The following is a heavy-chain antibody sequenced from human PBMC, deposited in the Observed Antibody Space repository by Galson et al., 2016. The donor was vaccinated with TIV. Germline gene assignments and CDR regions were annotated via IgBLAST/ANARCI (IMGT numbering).Heavy chain of an antibody. CDR2: ISPYNGDT. Sequence: SGYSFTTYGISWVRQPPGQGLEWMGWISPYNGDTNYAQKIQGRVTMTTDTSTSTAYLEVRSLKSDDTAVYFCARGPPIHFDFWGQGTLVSVSS. CDR1: GYSFTTYG. J-gene: IGHJ4*02. CDR3: ARGPPIHFDF. V-gene: IGHV1-18*01.